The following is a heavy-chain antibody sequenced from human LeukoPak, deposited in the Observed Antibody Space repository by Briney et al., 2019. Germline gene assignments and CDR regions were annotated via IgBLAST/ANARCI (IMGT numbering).Heavy chain of an antibody. D-gene: IGHD3-3*01. V-gene: IGHV3-48*04. Sequence: GGSLRLSCAASGFTFSSYSMNWVRKAPGKGLEWVSYISSSSSTIYYADSVKGRFTISRDNAKNSLYLQMNSLKTEDTAVYYCEGFLEWSLSWVDPWGQGTLVTVSS. CDR3: EGFLEWSLSWVDP. CDR2: ISSSSSTI. CDR1: GFTFSSYS. J-gene: IGHJ5*02.